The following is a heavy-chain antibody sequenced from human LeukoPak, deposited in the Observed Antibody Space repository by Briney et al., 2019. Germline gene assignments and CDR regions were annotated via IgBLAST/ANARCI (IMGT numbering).Heavy chain of an antibody. CDR1: GYSISSGYY. Sequence: PSETLSLTCAVSGYSISSGYYWGWIRQSPAKGLEWIGSIYHSGTTYYNPSLKSRVTISIDTSKNQFSLNLNSVTAAATAVYYCAWKYYYDSSGYFYVDQWGQGILVTVSS. V-gene: IGHV4-38-2*01. D-gene: IGHD3-22*01. CDR2: IYHSGTT. J-gene: IGHJ4*02. CDR3: AWKYYYDSSGYFYVDQ.